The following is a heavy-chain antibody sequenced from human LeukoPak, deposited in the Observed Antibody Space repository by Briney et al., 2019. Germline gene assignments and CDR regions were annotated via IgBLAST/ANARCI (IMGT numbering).Heavy chain of an antibody. CDR2: IKQDGSEK. CDR3: ARDSRTYYYDSSGYPSS. V-gene: IGHV3-7*01. Sequence: GGSLRLSCAGSGFTFSSYWMSWVRQAPGKGLEWVANIKQDGSEKYYVDSVKGRFTISRDNAKNSLYLQMNSLRAEDTAVYYCARDSRTYYYDSSGYPSSWGQGTLVTVSS. D-gene: IGHD3-22*01. J-gene: IGHJ5*02. CDR1: GFTFSSYW.